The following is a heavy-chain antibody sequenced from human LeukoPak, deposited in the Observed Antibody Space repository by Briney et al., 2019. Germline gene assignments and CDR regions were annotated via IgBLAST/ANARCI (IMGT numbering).Heavy chain of an antibody. V-gene: IGHV4-59*08. Sequence: LETLSLTCTVSGGSISSYYWSWIRQPPGKGLEWIGYIYYSGSTNYNPSLKSRVTISVDTSKNQFSLKLSSVTAADTAVYYCARHLMGGHDAFDIWGQGTMVTVSS. CDR2: IYYSGST. D-gene: IGHD2-8*01. J-gene: IGHJ3*02. CDR3: ARHLMGGHDAFDI. CDR1: GGSISSYY.